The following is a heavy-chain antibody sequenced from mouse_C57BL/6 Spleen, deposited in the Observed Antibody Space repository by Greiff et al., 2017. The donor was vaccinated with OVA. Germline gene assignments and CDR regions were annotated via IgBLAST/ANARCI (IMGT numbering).Heavy chain of an antibody. V-gene: IGHV1-81*01. D-gene: IGHD1-1*01. CDR1: GYTFTSYG. CDR3: ARGEVITTVVGGAMDY. J-gene: IGHJ4*01. Sequence: VQLQQSGAELVRPGASVKLSCKASGYTFTSYGISWVKQRTGQGLEWIGEIYPRSGNTYYNEKFKGKATLTADKSSSTAYMELRSLTSEDSAVYVCARGEVITTVVGGAMDYWGQGTSVTVSS. CDR2: IYPRSGNT.